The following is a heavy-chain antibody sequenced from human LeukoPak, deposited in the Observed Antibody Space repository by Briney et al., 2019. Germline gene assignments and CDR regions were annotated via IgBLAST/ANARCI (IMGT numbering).Heavy chain of an antibody. Sequence: SETLSLTCTVSGGSISNYYWSWIRQPAGKGLEWIGRVYNSGSTNYNPSLKSRVTMSVGTSKYQFSLKLRSVTAADTAVYYCAGVANYRSGERLGYWGQGTLVTVSS. CDR1: GGSISNYY. CDR2: VYNSGST. V-gene: IGHV4-4*07. J-gene: IGHJ4*02. D-gene: IGHD4/OR15-4a*01. CDR3: AGVANYRSGERLGY.